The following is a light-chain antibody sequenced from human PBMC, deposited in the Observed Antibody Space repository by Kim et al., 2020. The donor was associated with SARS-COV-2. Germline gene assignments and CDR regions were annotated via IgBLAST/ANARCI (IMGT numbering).Light chain of an antibody. CDR2: GAS. Sequence: SASVGDRGTSTCRASQAIGNHLAWYQQKPGTAPKRLIYGASSLQSGVPSRFSGSGSGTEFTLTISSLQPEDFTTYYCLYHNNHLLNFGGGTKLEI. V-gene: IGKV1-17*01. J-gene: IGKJ4*01. CDR3: LYHNNHLLN. CDR1: QAIGNH.